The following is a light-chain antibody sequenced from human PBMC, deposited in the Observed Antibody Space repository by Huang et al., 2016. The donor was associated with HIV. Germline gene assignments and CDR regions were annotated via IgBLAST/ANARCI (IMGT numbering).Light chain of an antibody. CDR3: QQSYSSWT. J-gene: IGKJ2*02. Sequence: DIQMTQSPSSLSASVGDRVTITCRASQSISSYLNWYQQKPGKAPKILIYAASSLQSGVPSRFSGSGSGTDFTLTISSLQPEDFATYYCQQSYSSWTFGQGTKLEIK. CDR1: QSISSY. V-gene: IGKV1-39*01. CDR2: AAS.